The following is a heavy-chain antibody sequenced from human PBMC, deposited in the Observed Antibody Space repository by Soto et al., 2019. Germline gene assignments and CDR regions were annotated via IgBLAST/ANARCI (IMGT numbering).Heavy chain of an antibody. D-gene: IGHD6-13*01. CDR1: GFTFDDYA. CDR2: ISWNSGSI. Sequence: AGGSLRLSCAASGFTFDDYAMHWVRQAPGKGLEWVSGISWNSGSIGYADSVKGRFTISRDNAKNSLYLQMNSLRAEDTALYYCAKDILPMAAAGYYFDYWGQGTLVTVSS. J-gene: IGHJ4*02. V-gene: IGHV3-9*01. CDR3: AKDILPMAAAGYYFDY.